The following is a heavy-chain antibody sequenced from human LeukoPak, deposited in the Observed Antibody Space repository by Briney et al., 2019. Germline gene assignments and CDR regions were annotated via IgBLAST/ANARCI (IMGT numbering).Heavy chain of an antibody. CDR2: IIPIFGTA. V-gene: IGHV1-69*13. CDR3: AAVVPAVMGYFDY. J-gene: IGHJ4*02. CDR1: GGTFSSYA. Sequence: SVKVSCKASGGTFSSYAISWVRQAPGQGLEWMGGIIPIFGTANYAQKFQGRVTITADESTSTAYMELSSLRSEDTAVYYCAAVVPAVMGYFDYWGQGTLVTVSS. D-gene: IGHD2-2*01.